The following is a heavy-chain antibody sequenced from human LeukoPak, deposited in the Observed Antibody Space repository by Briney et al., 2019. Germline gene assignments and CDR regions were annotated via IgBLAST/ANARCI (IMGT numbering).Heavy chain of an antibody. Sequence: GGSLRLSCAASGFTFRDYAMNWVRQAPVRGLEWVALISTSGTTHYADSVKGRFTISRDNSKNTLSLQMNGLGVEDTAVYYCAKDLDSTGKFGDNWFDPWGQGTRVTVSP. V-gene: IGHV3-23*01. D-gene: IGHD2-8*02. CDR3: AKDLDSTGKFGDNWFDP. J-gene: IGHJ5*02. CDR2: ISTSGTT. CDR1: GFTFRDYA.